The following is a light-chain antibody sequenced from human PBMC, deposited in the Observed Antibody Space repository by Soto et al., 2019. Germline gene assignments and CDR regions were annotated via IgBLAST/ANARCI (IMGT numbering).Light chain of an antibody. CDR3: TSYTPSSTYV. V-gene: IGLV2-14*01. CDR1: SSDVGNYDY. CDR2: AVS. Sequence: QSALTQPASVSGSPGQSITISCTGTSSDVGNYDYVSWYQQYPGKAPRLMIYAVSRRPSGISDRFSGSKSGNTASLTISGLQDEDEADYCCTSYTPSSTYVFGTGTKLTVL. J-gene: IGLJ1*01.